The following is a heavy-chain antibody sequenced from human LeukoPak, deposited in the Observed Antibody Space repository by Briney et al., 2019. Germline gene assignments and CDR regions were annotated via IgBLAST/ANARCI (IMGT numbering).Heavy chain of an antibody. CDR3: AKRSDYGVNSNYFDY. V-gene: IGHV3-23*01. CDR1: GFTFSSYG. D-gene: IGHD4-23*01. CDR2: ISDSVTST. Sequence: GGSLRLSCAASGFTFSSYGMSWVRQAPGKGLEWVSAISDSVTSTYYADSVKGRFTISRANSKNTLYLQMNSLRAEDTAVYYCAKRSDYGVNSNYFDYWGQGTVVTVSS. J-gene: IGHJ4*02.